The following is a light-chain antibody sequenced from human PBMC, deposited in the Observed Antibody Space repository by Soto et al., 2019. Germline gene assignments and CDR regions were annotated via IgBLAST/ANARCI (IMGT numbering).Light chain of an antibody. Sequence: EIVLTQSPATLSLSPGERTTLSCRASQSVSSSLAWYQQKPGQAPRLLIYDTSNRATGVPARFSGSGSGTDFTLTISSLEPEDFAVYYCQQYYSSPYIFGQGTKVEIK. V-gene: IGKV3-11*01. J-gene: IGKJ2*01. CDR3: QQYYSSPYI. CDR1: QSVSSS. CDR2: DTS.